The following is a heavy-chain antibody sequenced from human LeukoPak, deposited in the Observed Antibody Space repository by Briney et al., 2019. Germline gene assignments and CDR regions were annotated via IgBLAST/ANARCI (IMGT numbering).Heavy chain of an antibody. CDR1: GGSISSYY. J-gene: IGHJ5*02. V-gene: IGHV4-59*01. CDR2: ISYGGST. D-gene: IGHD1-1*01. CDR3: AREGTAGTNLNWFDP. Sequence: SETLSLTCTVSGGSISSYYWSWIRQPPGKGLEWIGYISYGGSTNFNPSLKSRVTISVDTSKNQFSLKLSSVTAADTAVYYCAREGTAGTNLNWFDPWGQGTLVTVSS.